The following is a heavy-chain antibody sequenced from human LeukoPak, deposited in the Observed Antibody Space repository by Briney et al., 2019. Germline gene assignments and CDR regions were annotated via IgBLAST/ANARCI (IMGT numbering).Heavy chain of an antibody. CDR3: ATDLSSTSLSAFDY. CDR2: ISDNGVTI. V-gene: IGHV3-48*03. J-gene: IGHJ4*02. Sequence: QPGGSLRLSCAASGLAFSSYEMNWVRQAPGKGLEWISYISDNGVTIYYADSVKGRFTISRDNAKNSHYLQMNSLRVEDTAVYYCATDLSSTSLSAFDYWGQGTLVTVSS. CDR1: GLAFSSYE. D-gene: IGHD6-13*01.